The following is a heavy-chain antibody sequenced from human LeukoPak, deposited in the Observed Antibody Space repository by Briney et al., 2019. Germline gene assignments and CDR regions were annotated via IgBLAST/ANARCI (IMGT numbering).Heavy chain of an antibody. D-gene: IGHD3-22*01. CDR3: ARVKGDSSGYYFGY. CDR1: GYTFTSYD. CDR2: MNPNSGNT. V-gene: IGHV1-8*01. Sequence: ASVKVSCKASGYTFTSYDINWVRQATGQGLEWMGWMNPNSGNTGYAQKFQGRVTMTRNTSISTAYMKLSSLRSEGTAVYYCARVKGDSSGYYFGYWGQGTLVTVSS. J-gene: IGHJ4*02.